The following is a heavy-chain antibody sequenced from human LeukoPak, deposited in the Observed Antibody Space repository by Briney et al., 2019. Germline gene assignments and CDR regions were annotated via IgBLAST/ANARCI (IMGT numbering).Heavy chain of an antibody. CDR2: IYYSGTT. V-gene: IGHV4-39*01. Sequence: SETLSLTCTVSGGSISSVNYYWGWIRQPPGKGLEWIGSIYYSGTTYYNPSLKSRVTISVDASKNQFSLKLSSVTAADTALYYCAKHYMGSSYNHGLDCWGQGTLVTVPS. CDR3: AKHYMGSSYNHGLDC. CDR1: GGSISSVNYY. D-gene: IGHD3-10*01. J-gene: IGHJ4*02.